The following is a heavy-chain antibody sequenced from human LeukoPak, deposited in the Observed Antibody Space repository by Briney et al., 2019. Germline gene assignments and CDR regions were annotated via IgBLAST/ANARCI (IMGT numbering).Heavy chain of an antibody. V-gene: IGHV3-43*01. CDR1: GFTFDDYT. CDR3: AKDITSELGYGMDV. CDR2: ISWDGGST. Sequence: PGGSLRLTCAASGFTFDDYTMHWVRQAPGKGLEWVSLISWDGGSTYYADSVKGRFTISRDNSQNSLYLQMNSLRTEDTALYYCAKDITSELGYGMDVWGQGTTVTVSS. J-gene: IGHJ6*02. D-gene: IGHD1-26*01.